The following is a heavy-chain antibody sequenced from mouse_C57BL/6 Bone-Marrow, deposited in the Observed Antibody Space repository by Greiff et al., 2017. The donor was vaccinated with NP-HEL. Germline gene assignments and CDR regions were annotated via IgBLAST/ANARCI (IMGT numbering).Heavy chain of an antibody. Sequence: EVQLVESGGGLVQPGGSMKLSCAASGFTFSDAWMDWVRQSPEKGLEWVAEIRNKANNHATYYAESVKGRFTISRDDSKSSVYLQMNSLRAEDTGIYYCTSKLGPYYFDYWGQGTTLTVSS. CDR1: GFTFSDAW. V-gene: IGHV6-6*01. D-gene: IGHD4-1*01. J-gene: IGHJ2*01. CDR2: IRNKANNHAT. CDR3: TSKLGPYYFDY.